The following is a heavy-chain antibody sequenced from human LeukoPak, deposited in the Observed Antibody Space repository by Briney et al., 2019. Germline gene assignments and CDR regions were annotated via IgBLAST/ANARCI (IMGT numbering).Heavy chain of an antibody. CDR1: GFTFSTNG. J-gene: IGHJ4*02. CDR3: ATSKYSGSY. D-gene: IGHD1-26*01. Sequence: GGTLRLSCAASGFTFSTNGMSWVRQAPGKGLEWVSAISGSGGRIYYGASVKGRFTISRDNSKNTLNLQMNSLRAEDTAVYYCATSKYSGSYWGQGTLVTVSS. V-gene: IGHV3-23*01. CDR2: ISGSGGRI.